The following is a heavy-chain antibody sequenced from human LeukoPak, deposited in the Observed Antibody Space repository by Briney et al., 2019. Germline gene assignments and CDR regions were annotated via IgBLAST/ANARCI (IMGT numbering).Heavy chain of an antibody. V-gene: IGHV4-39*07. CDR2: LYYGGNI. CDR1: GGSFSSSSSY. Sequence: SETLSLTCTVSGGSFSSSSSYWGWIRQPPGKGLEWIGSLYYGGNIYYNPSLKSRVTISVDTSKNQFSLQLSSVTAADTAVYYCARDLTRPSSSSRYYYYYYMDVWGKGTTVTVSS. D-gene: IGHD6-6*01. J-gene: IGHJ6*03. CDR3: ARDLTRPSSSSRYYYYYYMDV.